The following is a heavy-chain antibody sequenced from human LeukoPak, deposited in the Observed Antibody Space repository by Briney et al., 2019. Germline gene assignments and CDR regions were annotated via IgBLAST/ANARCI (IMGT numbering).Heavy chain of an antibody. CDR1: GFTFSSYA. CDR2: ISSNGGST. J-gene: IGHJ3*02. D-gene: IGHD6-13*01. CDR3: ARDPAAAGTRGAFDI. Sequence: GGSLRLSCAASGFTFSSYAMHWVRQAPGKGLEYVSAISSNGGSTYYANSVKGRFTISRDNSKNTLYLQVGSLRAEDMAVYYCARDPAAAGTRGAFDIWGQGTMVTVSS. V-gene: IGHV3-64*01.